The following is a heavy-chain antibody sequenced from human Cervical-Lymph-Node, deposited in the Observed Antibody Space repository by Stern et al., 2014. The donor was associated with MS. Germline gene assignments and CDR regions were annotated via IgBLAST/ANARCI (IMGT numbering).Heavy chain of an antibody. Sequence: VQLVQSGAEVKKPGASVKVSCKASGYGFTINGISWVRQAPGQGLEWMGWISTNSDNRYYAQELQGGVTMTTETSTSVDYMELRRMGSDHAAIYCCVRDRNWSFDYWGQGTLVNVSS. CDR2: ISTNSDNR. D-gene: IGHD1-20*01. V-gene: IGHV1-18*01. CDR1: GYGFTING. J-gene: IGHJ4*02. CDR3: VRDRNWSFDY.